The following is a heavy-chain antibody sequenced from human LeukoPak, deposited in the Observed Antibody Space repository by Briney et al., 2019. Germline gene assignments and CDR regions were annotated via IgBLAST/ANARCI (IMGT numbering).Heavy chain of an antibody. J-gene: IGHJ6*03. CDR2: ISSSGSTI. V-gene: IGHV3-11*01. Sequence: GGSLRLSCAASGFTFSDYYMSWISQAPGKGLEWVSYISSSGSTIYYADSVKGRFTISRDNAKNSLYLQMNSLTAEDMALYYCAKGVSGSYYYYMDVWGKGTTVTVSS. CDR1: GFTFSDYY. D-gene: IGHD3-3*01. CDR3: AKGVSGSYYYYMDV.